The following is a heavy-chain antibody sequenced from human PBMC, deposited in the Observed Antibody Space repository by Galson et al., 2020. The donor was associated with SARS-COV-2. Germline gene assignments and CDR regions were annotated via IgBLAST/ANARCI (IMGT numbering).Heavy chain of an antibody. Sequence: GGSLRLSCSASAFTFSNAWMSWVRQAPGKGLEWVGRLKSKTDGGTTDYAAPVKGRFTISRDDSKNTLYLQMTSLKTEDTAVYYCTTNEESIAALRAFDIWGQGTMVTVSS. CDR3: TTNEESIAALRAFDI. V-gene: IGHV3-15*01. CDR1: AFTFSNAW. J-gene: IGHJ3*02. CDR2: LKSKTDGGTT. D-gene: IGHD6-6*01.